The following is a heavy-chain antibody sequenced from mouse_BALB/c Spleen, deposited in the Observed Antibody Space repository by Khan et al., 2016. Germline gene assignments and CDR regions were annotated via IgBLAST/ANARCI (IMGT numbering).Heavy chain of an antibody. J-gene: IGHJ3*01. CDR3: ARWSYYVGSSYGWFAY. D-gene: IGHD1-1*01. CDR2: INPSTGYT. V-gene: IGHV1-7*01. CDR1: GYTFTDYW. Sequence: QVQLKESGAELAKPGASVKMSCKASGYTFTDYWMHWVKQRPGQGLEWIGYINPSTGYTEYNQKFKDKDTLTADKSSSTAYMQLSSLTSEDSAVYYCARWSYYVGSSYGWFAYWGQGTLVTVSA.